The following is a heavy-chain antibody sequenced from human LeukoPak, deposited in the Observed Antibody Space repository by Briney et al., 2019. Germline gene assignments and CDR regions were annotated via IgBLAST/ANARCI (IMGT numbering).Heavy chain of an antibody. J-gene: IGHJ5*02. Sequence: SETLSLTCTFSGGSISTYYWSWIWQPPGKGLEWIGYIYYTGSTSYNPSLKSRVTMSLDASKNQFSLELNSVTPADTAVYYCARGGNYWPQWWFDPWGRGTLVSVSS. V-gene: IGHV4-59*01. CDR3: ARGGNYWPQWWFDP. CDR2: IYYTGST. CDR1: GGSISTYY. D-gene: IGHD1-26*01.